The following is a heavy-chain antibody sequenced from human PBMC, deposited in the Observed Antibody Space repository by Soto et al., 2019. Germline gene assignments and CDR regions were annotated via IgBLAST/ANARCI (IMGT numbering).Heavy chain of an antibody. D-gene: IGHD2-8*01. J-gene: IGHJ6*02. CDR1: GYTFTTYD. CDR2: ISTYNGDT. V-gene: IGHV1-18*01. Sequence: QVQLVQSGAEVKKPGASVKVSCKASGYTFTTYDISWVRQAPGQGLEWMGRISTYNGDTNYPQSLQGRLTMTTDTSTNTGYMELRSLRSDDTAVYYCARDPYNVLMVNAPNLYGMDVWGQGTTVTVSS. CDR3: ARDPYNVLMVNAPNLYGMDV.